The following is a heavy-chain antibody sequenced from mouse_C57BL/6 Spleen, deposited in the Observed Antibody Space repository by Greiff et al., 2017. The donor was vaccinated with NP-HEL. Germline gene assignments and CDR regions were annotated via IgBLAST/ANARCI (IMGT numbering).Heavy chain of an antibody. CDR2: INPNNGGT. D-gene: IGHD1-1*01. V-gene: IGHV1-26*01. J-gene: IGHJ2*01. CDR1: GYTFTDYY. Sequence: EVQLQQSGPELVKPGASVKISCKASGYTFTDYYMNWVKQSHGKSLEWIGDINPNNGGTSYNQKFKGKATLTVDKSSSTAYMELRSLTSEDSAVYYCARRLWYYGSSYVYFDYWGQGTTLTVSS. CDR3: ARRLWYYGSSYVYFDY.